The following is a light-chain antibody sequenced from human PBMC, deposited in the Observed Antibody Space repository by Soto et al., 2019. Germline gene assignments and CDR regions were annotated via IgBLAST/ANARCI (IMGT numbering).Light chain of an antibody. Sequence: DIQMTQSPSTLSASVGDRVTITCRASQSISSWLAWYQQKPGKAPKLLIYKASSLESGVPARFSGSGSGTVFTLTISCLQPADFATYYCHQYNSYSRTFGQGTKLEI. J-gene: IGKJ2*01. CDR1: QSISSW. CDR2: KAS. CDR3: HQYNSYSRT. V-gene: IGKV1-5*03.